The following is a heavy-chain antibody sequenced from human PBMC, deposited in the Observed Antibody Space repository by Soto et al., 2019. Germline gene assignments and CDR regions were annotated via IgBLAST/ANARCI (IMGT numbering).Heavy chain of an antibody. CDR3: AKDLLYSSSRYYYGMDV. V-gene: IGHV3-30*18. Sequence: SLRLSCAASGMTVGRGGLRSIHQAPGKGLEWVAVISYDGSNKYYADSVKGRFTISRDNSKNTLYLQMNSLRAEDTAVYYCAKDLLYSSSRYYYGMDVWGQGTTVTVSS. CDR2: ISYDGSNK. J-gene: IGHJ6*02. CDR1: GMTVGRGG. D-gene: IGHD6-13*01.